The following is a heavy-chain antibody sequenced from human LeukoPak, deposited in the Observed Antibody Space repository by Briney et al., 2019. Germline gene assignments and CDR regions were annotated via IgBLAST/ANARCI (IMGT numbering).Heavy chain of an antibody. V-gene: IGHV3-11*01. CDR1: GFTFSDYY. Sequence: PGGSLRLSCAASGFTFSDYYMSWIRQAPGKGLQWVSYISSSGSTIYYADSVKGRFTISRDNAKNSLYLQMNSLRAEDTAVYYCARDEGADFWGGYSYYYYGMDVWGQGTTVTVSS. CDR3: ARDEGADFWGGYSYYYYGMDV. CDR2: ISSSGSTI. J-gene: IGHJ6*02. D-gene: IGHD3-3*01.